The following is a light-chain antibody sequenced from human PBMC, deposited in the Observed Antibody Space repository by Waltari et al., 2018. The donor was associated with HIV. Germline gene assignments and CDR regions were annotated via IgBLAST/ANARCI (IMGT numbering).Light chain of an antibody. CDR3: YSTDSSGNHRV. Sequence: SYELTQPPPVSVSPGQTARITCSGDALPKKYAYWYQHKSGQAPVLVIYEDSKRPSGIPERFSGSSSGTMATLTVSGAQVEDEADYYCYSTDSSGNHRVFGGGTKLTVL. V-gene: IGLV3-10*01. J-gene: IGLJ3*02. CDR2: EDS. CDR1: ALPKKY.